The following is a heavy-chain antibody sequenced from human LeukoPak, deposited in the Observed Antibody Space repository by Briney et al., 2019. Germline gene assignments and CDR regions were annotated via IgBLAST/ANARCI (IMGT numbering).Heavy chain of an antibody. CDR3: ARIYGDYVFYYAMDV. CDR1: GGSVSSYY. J-gene: IGHJ6*02. V-gene: IGHV4-59*08. Sequence: SETLSLTCAVYGGSVSSYYWSWIRQPPGKGLEWIGYIFHRGRTNYNPSLKSRITISMDTSKNQVSLKLNSVTAADTAVYYCARIYGDYVFYYAMDVWGQGTTVTVSS. D-gene: IGHD4-17*01. CDR2: IFHRGRT.